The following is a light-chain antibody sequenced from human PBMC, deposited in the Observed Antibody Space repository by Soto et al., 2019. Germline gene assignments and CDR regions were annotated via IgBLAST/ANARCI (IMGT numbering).Light chain of an antibody. Sequence: DIVMTQSPYSLAVSRGERATINCNSSQSFLYSSNNKNYLAWYQQKPGQPPKLLIYWASTRESGVPDRFSGSGSGTDFTLTISSLQAEDVAVYYCQQYYSTPLTFGGGTKVDI. CDR2: WAS. V-gene: IGKV4-1*01. J-gene: IGKJ4*01. CDR3: QQYYSTPLT. CDR1: QSFLYSSNNKNY.